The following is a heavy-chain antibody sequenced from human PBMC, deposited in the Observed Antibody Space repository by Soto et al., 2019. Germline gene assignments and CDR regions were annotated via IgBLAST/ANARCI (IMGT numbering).Heavy chain of an antibody. CDR1: GGTFSNYA. D-gene: IGHD6-13*01. CDR2: IIPIFGTT. Sequence: QVQLVQSGAELKKPGSSVKVSCQVSGGTFSNYAISWVRQAPGQGLEWMGKIIPIFGTTNYAQNFRGRVTITADEYTTTAYMELSSLRSDDTALYYCARELPPAPGSFREDALDIWGQGTMITVSS. CDR3: ARELPPAPGSFREDALDI. J-gene: IGHJ3*02. V-gene: IGHV1-69*15.